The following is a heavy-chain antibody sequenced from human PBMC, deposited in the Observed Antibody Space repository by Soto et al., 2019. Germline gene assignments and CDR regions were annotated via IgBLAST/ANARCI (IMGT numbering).Heavy chain of an antibody. CDR2: IIPIFGTA. CDR1: GGTFSSYA. J-gene: IGHJ6*02. CDR3: ARGGWVGLSVYTSAYYYYGMGG. V-gene: IGHV1-69*13. D-gene: IGHD2-8*01. Sequence: SVKVSCKASGGTFSSYAISWVRQAPGQGLEWMGGIIPIFGTANYAQKFQGRVTITADESTSTAYMELSSLRSEDTAVYYCARGGWVGLSVYTSAYYYYGMGGWGRETRFTVSS.